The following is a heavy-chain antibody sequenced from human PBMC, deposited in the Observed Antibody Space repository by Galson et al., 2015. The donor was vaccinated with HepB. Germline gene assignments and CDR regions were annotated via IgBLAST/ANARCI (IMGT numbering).Heavy chain of an antibody. CDR3: VTSLRWDGNPDSGK. Sequence: SLRLSCAASGFIFSNAWMSWVRQAPGKGLEWVGRIKSNSDGGTTDYSTPMKGRFTISRDDSKNTLFLQVNSLKTEDTAMYYCVTSLRWDGNPDSGKWGQGTLVTVSS. CDR2: IKSNSDGGTT. D-gene: IGHD3-10*01. CDR1: GFIFSNAW. V-gene: IGHV3-15*01. J-gene: IGHJ4*02.